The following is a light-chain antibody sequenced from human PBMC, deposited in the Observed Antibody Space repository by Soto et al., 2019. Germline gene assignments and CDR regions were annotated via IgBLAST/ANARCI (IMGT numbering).Light chain of an antibody. CDR1: HDISTF. CDR3: QQLYTLPFT. CDR2: EAS. Sequence: DIQLTQSPSLLSASIGDRVPITCRASHDISTFLAWYQQKPGKAPKLLIYEASTLQSGVPSRFSGSGSGTEFTLTISGLLPEDFAAYHCQQLYTLPFTFGQGTRLEIK. J-gene: IGKJ5*01. V-gene: IGKV1-9*01.